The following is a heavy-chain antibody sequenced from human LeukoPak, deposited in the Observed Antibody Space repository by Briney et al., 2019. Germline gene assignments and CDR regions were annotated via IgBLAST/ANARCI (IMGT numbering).Heavy chain of an antibody. V-gene: IGHV5-51*01. J-gene: IGHJ4*02. CDR3: ARPHPYYDSSGYYFDY. CDR1: GYSFTSYW. CDR2: IYPGESDT. Sequence: GESLKISCKGSGYSFTSYWNGWVRQRPGKGLEWRGIIYPGESDTRYSPSFQGQVTISADKSISTAYLPWSTLKASDTAMYYCARPHPYYDSSGYYFDYWGQGTLVTVSS. D-gene: IGHD3-22*01.